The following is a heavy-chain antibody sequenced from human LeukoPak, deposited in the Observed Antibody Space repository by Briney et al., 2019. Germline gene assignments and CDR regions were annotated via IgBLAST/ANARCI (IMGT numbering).Heavy chain of an antibody. V-gene: IGHV4-34*01. CDR2: INHSGST. Sequence: SETLSLTCAVYGGSFGGYYWSWIRQPPGKGLEWIGEINHSGSTNYNPSLKSRVTISVDTSKNQFSLKLSSVTAADTAVYYCARGGNYDSSGSRAEYFRHWGQGTLVTVSS. CDR3: ARGGNYDSSGSRAEYFRH. D-gene: IGHD3-22*01. J-gene: IGHJ1*01. CDR1: GGSFGGYY.